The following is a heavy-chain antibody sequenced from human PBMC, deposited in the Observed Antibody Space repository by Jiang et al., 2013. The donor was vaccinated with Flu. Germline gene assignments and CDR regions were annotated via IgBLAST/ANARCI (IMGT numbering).Heavy chain of an antibody. CDR2: VIPMIGIT. V-gene: IGHV1-69*02. CDR3: ARGGSGGYPGYFDS. J-gene: IGHJ4*02. CDR1: GDTFSSHS. D-gene: IGHD3-22*01. Sequence: GAEVKKPGSSVKVSCKASGDTFSSHSISWVRQAPGQGLKWVGRVIPMIGITTYTENLQGRVTITADKSTSTAHLELNNLTSEDTAVYYCARGGSGGYPGYFDSGARDPGHRLL.